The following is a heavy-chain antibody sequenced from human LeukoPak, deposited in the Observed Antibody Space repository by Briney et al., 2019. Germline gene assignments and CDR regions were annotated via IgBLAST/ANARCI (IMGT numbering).Heavy chain of an antibody. J-gene: IGHJ5*02. CDR3: AGTLWFGELLLGWFDP. Sequence: PSETLSLTCTVSGGSISSSSYYWGWVRQPPGKGLEWIGSIYYSGSTYYNPSLKSRVTISVDTSKNQFSLKLSSVTAADTAVYYCAGTLWFGELLLGWFDPWGQGTLVTVSS. CDR2: IYYSGST. D-gene: IGHD3-10*01. V-gene: IGHV4-39*01. CDR1: GGSISSSSYY.